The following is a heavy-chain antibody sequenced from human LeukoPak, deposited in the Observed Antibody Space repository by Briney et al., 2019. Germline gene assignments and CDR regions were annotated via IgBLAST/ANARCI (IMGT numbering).Heavy chain of an antibody. CDR1: EFSVGSDY. CDR2: IYSGGST. CDR3: ARPQGSGSYYNPHDAFDI. Sequence: GGSLRLSCAASEFSVGSDYMTWVRQAPGKGLEWVSLIYSGGSTYYADSVRGRFTIFRDNSKNTLYLQMNSLRAEDTAVYYCARPQGSGSYYNPHDAFDIWGQGTMVTVSS. J-gene: IGHJ3*02. V-gene: IGHV3-66*01. D-gene: IGHD3-10*01.